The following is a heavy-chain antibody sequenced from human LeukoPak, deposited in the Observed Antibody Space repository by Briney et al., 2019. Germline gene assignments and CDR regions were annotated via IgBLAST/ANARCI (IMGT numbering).Heavy chain of an antibody. Sequence: GGSLRLSCAASEFTFNSFFLNWVRLTPGRELEWVACISQDGSETFYMDSVRGRFTISRDNTKNSLYLQMNSLRAEDTAVYFCVRDLGHSRHYFEYWGQGALVTVSS. CDR3: VRDLGHSRHYFEY. CDR2: ISQDGSET. J-gene: IGHJ4*02. D-gene: IGHD7-27*01. CDR1: EFTFNSFF. V-gene: IGHV3-7*01.